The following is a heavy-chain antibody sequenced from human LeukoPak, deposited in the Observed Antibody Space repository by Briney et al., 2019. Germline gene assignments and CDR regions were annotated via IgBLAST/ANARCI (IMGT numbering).Heavy chain of an antibody. Sequence: SETLSLTCTVSGGSISSGSYYWSWIRQPAGKGLEWIGRTYTSGSTNYNPSLKSRVTISVDTSKNQFSLKLSSVTAADTAVYYCARMSRYCSGGSCYSWYFDYWGQGTLVTVSS. D-gene: IGHD2-15*01. V-gene: IGHV4-61*02. CDR3: ARMSRYCSGGSCYSWYFDY. CDR1: GGSISSGSYY. CDR2: TYTSGST. J-gene: IGHJ4*02.